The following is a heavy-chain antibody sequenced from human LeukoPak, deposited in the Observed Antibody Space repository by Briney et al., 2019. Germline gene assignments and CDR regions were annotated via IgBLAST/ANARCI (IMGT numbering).Heavy chain of an antibody. J-gene: IGHJ4*02. V-gene: IGHV4-4*07. Sequence: SETLSLTCTVPGVSVTTYYWSWIRQPAGKGLEWIGRIYTGGSTNCNPSLKSRVTMSLGTSKNQFSLKLTSVTAADTAVYYCARDLMYSSTWETFNWGQGTLVTVSS. CDR3: ARDLMYSSTWETFN. CDR2: IYTGGST. CDR1: GVSVTTYY. D-gene: IGHD6-13*01.